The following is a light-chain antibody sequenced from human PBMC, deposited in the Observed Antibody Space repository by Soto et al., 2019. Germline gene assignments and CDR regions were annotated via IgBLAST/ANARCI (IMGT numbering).Light chain of an antibody. CDR3: QQYGRSPNT. V-gene: IGKV3-20*01. Sequence: EIVLTQSPGTLSLSPGERATLSCRASQSVSSSYLAWYQQKPGQAPRLLIYGASSRATGIPDRFSGSGSGKDFTLTISRLEPEDFAVYYCQQYGRSPNTFGQGTKLEIK. CDR1: QSVSSSY. CDR2: GAS. J-gene: IGKJ2*01.